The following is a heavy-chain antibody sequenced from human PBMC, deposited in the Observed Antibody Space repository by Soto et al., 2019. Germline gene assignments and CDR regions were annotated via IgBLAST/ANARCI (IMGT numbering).Heavy chain of an antibody. CDR2: IYYTGTT. CDR3: ARLGGYYQAFDS. CDR1: GGSISSYY. D-gene: IGHD3-22*01. J-gene: IGHJ4*02. Sequence: SETLSLTCTVSGGSISSYYWSWIRQPPGKGLEWIGYIYYTGTTKYNPSLKSRVTVSVDLSKNQFSLKLDSVTAADTAVYYCARLGGYYQAFDSWGQGTLVTVSS. V-gene: IGHV4-59*08.